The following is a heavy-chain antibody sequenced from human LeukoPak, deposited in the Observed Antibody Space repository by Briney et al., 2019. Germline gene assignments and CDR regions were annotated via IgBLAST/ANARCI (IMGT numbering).Heavy chain of an antibody. Sequence: PAGSLRLSCAASAFTFSDYDMHWDRQAQGKGLKWVAFISYDGTNKYYADSRKGRFTIARDNSTNTLYLQRNRMRADDTAVYYCARDDWGFDPWGQGTLVTASS. J-gene: IGHJ5*02. V-gene: IGHV3-30-3*01. CDR3: ARDDWGFDP. CDR2: ISYDGTNK. CDR1: AFTFSDYD. D-gene: IGHD2-21*01.